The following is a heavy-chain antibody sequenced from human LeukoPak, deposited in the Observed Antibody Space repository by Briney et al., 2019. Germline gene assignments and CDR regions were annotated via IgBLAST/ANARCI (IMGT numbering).Heavy chain of an antibody. CDR3: ARDLELVYYDSSGYDY. J-gene: IGHJ4*02. CDR1: GFTFSNYW. Sequence: GGSLRLSCAASGFTFSNYWMHWVRQGPGKGLVWVSRIRSDGTSTSYADSVKGRFTISRDNAKNTLYLQMNSLRAEDTAVYYCARDLELVYYDSSGYDYWGQGTLVIVSS. D-gene: IGHD3-22*01. CDR2: IRSDGTST. V-gene: IGHV3-74*01.